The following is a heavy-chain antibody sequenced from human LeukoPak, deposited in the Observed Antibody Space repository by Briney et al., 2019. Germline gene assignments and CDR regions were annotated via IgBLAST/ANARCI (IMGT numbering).Heavy chain of an antibody. CDR2: IIPIFGTA. Sequence: SVKVSCKASGGTFSSYAISWVRPAPGQGLEWMGGIIPIFGTANYAQKFQGRVTITTDESTSTAYMELSSLRSEDTAVYYCARDRLVPYYYDSSGYYAEFQHWGQGTLVTVSS. J-gene: IGHJ1*01. CDR3: ARDRLVPYYYDSSGYYAEFQH. D-gene: IGHD3-22*01. CDR1: GGTFSSYA. V-gene: IGHV1-69*05.